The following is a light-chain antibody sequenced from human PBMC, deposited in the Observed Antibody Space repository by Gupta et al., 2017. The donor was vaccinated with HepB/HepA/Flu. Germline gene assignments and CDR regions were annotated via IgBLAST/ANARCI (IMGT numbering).Light chain of an antibody. CDR2: ENN. J-gene: IGLJ1*01. V-gene: IGLV1-51*02. Sequence: QSVLTQPPSVSAAPGQKVTISCSGSSSNIGNNYVSWYQQCPGTAPKLLMCENNKRASVIPDRFSGSKSGTSATLIITGLQTGDEAEYYVGTWDSSWNYVFGTGTKGTVL. CDR3: GTWDSSWNYV. CDR1: SSNIGNNY.